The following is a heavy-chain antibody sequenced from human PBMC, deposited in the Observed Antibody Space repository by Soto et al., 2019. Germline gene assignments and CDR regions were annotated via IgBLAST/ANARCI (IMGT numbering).Heavy chain of an antibody. D-gene: IGHD6-19*01. CDR1: GGSISSYY. CDR2: IYYSGST. V-gene: IGHV4-59*08. CDR3: ARHLTVAGIFDY. Sequence: SETLSLTCTGSGGSISSYYWSWIRQPPGKGLEWIGYIYYSGSTNYNPSLKSRVTISVDTSKNQFSLKLSSVTAADTAVYYCARHLTVAGIFDYWGQGTLVTVSS. J-gene: IGHJ4*02.